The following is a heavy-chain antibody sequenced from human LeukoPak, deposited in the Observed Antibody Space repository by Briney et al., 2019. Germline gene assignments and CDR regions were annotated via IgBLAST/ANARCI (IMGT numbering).Heavy chain of an antibody. Sequence: GASVKVSCKASGYTFTSYDINWVRQATGQGLEWMGWMNPNSGNTGYAQKFQGRVTMTRNTSISTAYMELSSLRSEDTAVYYCARDNDFWSGALGFDPWGQGTLVTVSS. J-gene: IGHJ5*02. CDR1: GYTFTSYD. CDR3: ARDNDFWSGALGFDP. D-gene: IGHD3-3*01. CDR2: MNPNSGNT. V-gene: IGHV1-8*01.